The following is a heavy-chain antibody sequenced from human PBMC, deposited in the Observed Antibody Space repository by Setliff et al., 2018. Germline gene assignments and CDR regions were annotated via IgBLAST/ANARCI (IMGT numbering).Heavy chain of an antibody. CDR1: GYTFSSYA. V-gene: IGHV7-4-1*02. J-gene: IGHJ6*03. CDR2: INTNTGNP. CDR3: ARASRFGTTVWKGDYYMDV. D-gene: IGHD4-4*01. Sequence: ASVKVSCKASGYTFSSYAMGWMRQAPGQPLEWMGWINTNTGNPSYAQDFTGRLVFSLDTSVSTAYLQISSLKAEDSAVYYCARASRFGTTVWKGDYYMDVWGKGTTVTVS.